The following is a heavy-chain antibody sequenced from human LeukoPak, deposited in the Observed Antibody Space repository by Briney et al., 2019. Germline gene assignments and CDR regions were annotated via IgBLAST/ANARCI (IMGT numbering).Heavy chain of an antibody. CDR1: GGSISSSSYY. V-gene: IGHV4-39*01. Sequence: SETLSLTCTVPGGSISSSSYYWGWIRQPPGKGLEWIGSIYYSGSTYYNPSLKSRVTISVDTSMNQFSLKLSSVTAADTAVYYCTGYSSSWYEFWFDPWGQGTLVTVSS. CDR3: TGYSSSWYEFWFDP. J-gene: IGHJ5*02. CDR2: IYYSGST. D-gene: IGHD6-13*01.